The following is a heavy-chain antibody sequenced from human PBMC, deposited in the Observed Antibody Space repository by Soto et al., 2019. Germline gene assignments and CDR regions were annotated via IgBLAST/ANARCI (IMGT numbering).Heavy chain of an antibody. J-gene: IGHJ5*02. D-gene: IGHD2-2*01. CDR1: GCSIRSGGYS. V-gene: IGHV4-30-2*01. CDR3: ARVPDR. CDR2: IYHSGST. Sequence: SETLSLTCAVSGCSIRSGGYSSTSIRKPPGKGLEWIGYIYHSGSTYYNPSLMSRVTISVDRSKNQFSLKLSSVTAADTAVYYCARVPDRWGQGTLVTVS.